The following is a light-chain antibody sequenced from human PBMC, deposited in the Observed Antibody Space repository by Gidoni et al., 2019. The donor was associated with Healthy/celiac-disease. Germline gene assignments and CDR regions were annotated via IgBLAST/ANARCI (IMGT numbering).Light chain of an antibody. V-gene: IGKV3-11*01. J-gene: IGKJ4*01. CDR1: QSVSSY. CDR3: QQRSNWPRT. CDR2: DAS. Sequence: EIVLTQSPATLSLSPGERATLSCRASQSVSSYLAWYQQKPGQAPRILIYDASNRATGLPARFSGSGSGTYFTLIISSLEPEDFAVYYFQQRSNWPRTFGGGTKVEIK.